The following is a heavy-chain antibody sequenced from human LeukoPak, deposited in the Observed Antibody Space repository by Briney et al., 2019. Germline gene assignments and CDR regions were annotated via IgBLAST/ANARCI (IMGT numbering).Heavy chain of an antibody. J-gene: IGHJ6*03. Sequence: PGGSLRLSCAASGFTFSSYSMNWVRQAPGKGLEWVSSISSSSSYIYYADPVKGRFTISRDNAKNSLYLQMNSLRAEDTAVYYCARDRNGVATIPGTKNYYYMDVWGKGTTVTISS. D-gene: IGHD5-12*01. CDR2: ISSSSSYI. CDR3: ARDRNGVATIPGTKNYYYMDV. V-gene: IGHV3-21*04. CDR1: GFTFSSYS.